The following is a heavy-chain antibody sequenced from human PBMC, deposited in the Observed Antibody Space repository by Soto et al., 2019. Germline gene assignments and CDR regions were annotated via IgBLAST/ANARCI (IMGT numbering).Heavy chain of an antibody. Sequence: QIQLVQSGAEVKKPGASVKVSCKASGYTFTTYGISWVRQAPGQGLEWMGWISAYNGNTNYAQKLQGRVTMTTDTSTSTAYMELRSLRSDATAVYYCARALYYYDSSSRNAGWYFDLWGRGTLVTVSS. V-gene: IGHV1-18*01. D-gene: IGHD3-22*01. CDR1: GYTFTTYG. CDR3: ARALYYYDSSSRNAGWYFDL. CDR2: ISAYNGNT. J-gene: IGHJ2*01.